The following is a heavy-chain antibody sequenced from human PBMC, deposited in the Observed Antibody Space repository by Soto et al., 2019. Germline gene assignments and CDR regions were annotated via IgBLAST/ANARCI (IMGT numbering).Heavy chain of an antibody. Sequence: EVQLVESGGGLVKPGGSLRLSCAASGFTFSSYSMNWVRQAPGKGLEWVSSISSSSSYIYYADSVKGRFTISRDNANNPLHLQMNSLRAEDRAVYYCARDCMAAARGGMDVWGQGTTVTVSS. V-gene: IGHV3-21*01. D-gene: IGHD6-13*01. CDR1: GFTFSSYS. CDR2: ISSSSSYI. J-gene: IGHJ6*02. CDR3: ARDCMAAARGGMDV.